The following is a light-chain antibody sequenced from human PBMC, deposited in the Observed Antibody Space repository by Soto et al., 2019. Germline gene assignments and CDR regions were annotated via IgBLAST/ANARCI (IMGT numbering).Light chain of an antibody. V-gene: IGKV1-39*01. J-gene: IGKJ1*01. CDR2: GAS. CDR3: QQSYTTPST. Sequence: QMTQSPSSLSASVGARVTITCRASQTIRTSLNWYQQKPGKAPKLLIYGASTLQSVVPSRFSGTGSATDFTLTISSLQPDDFAIDYCQQSYTTPSTFGQGTQGEV. CDR1: QTIRTS.